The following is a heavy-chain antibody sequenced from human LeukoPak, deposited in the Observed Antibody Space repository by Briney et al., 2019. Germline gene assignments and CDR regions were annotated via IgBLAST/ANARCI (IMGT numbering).Heavy chain of an antibody. J-gene: IGHJ4*02. D-gene: IGHD3-9*01. V-gene: IGHV4-34*01. CDR2: INHSGST. CDR3: ARGPPLRYFDWLLQPTIDY. Sequence: GSLRLSCSASGFTFRNYGMHWVRQAPGKGLEWIGEINHSGSTNYNPSLKSRVTISVDTSKNQFSLKLSSVTAADTAVYYCARGPPLRYFDWLLQPTIDYWGQGTLVTVSS. CDR1: GFTFRNYG.